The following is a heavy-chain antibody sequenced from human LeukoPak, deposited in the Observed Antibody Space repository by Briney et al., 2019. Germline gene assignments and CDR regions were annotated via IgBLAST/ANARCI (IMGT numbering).Heavy chain of an antibody. D-gene: IGHD1-26*01. Sequence: GGSLRLSCAASGFTVSSNYMSWVRQAPGKGLEWVSVIYSGGSTYYADSVKGRFTISRDNSKNTLYLQMNSLRAEDTAVYYCARFRGVGANPSGDAFDIWGQGTMVTVSS. CDR3: ARFRGVGANPSGDAFDI. J-gene: IGHJ3*02. CDR2: IYSGGST. V-gene: IGHV3-66*01. CDR1: GFTVSSNY.